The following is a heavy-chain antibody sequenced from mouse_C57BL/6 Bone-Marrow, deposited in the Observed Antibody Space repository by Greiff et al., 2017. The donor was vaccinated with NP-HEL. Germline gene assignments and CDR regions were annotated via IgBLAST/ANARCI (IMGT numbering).Heavy chain of an antibody. Sequence: QVQLQQSGPELVKPGASVKISCKASGYAFSSSLMNWVKQRPGKGLEWIGRIYPGDGDTNYNGKFKGKATLTADKSSSTAYMQLSSLTSEDSAVYFCASLLLRLYAMDGWGQGTSVTVSS. D-gene: IGHD1-1*01. J-gene: IGHJ4*01. CDR3: ASLLLRLYAMDG. CDR2: IYPGDGDT. CDR1: GYAFSSSL. V-gene: IGHV1-82*01.